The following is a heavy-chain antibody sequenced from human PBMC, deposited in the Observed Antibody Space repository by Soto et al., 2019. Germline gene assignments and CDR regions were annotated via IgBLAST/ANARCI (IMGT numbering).Heavy chain of an antibody. CDR1: GGSISSSSYY. CDR3: ARNYVVPAAGNWFDP. V-gene: IGHV4-39*01. Sequence: PSETLSLTCTVSGGSISSSSYYWGWIRQPPGKGLEWIGSIYYSGSTYYNPSLKSRVTISVDTSKNQFSLKLSSVTAADTAVYYCARNYVVPAAGNWFDPWGQGTLVTVS. J-gene: IGHJ5*02. D-gene: IGHD2-2*01. CDR2: IYYSGST.